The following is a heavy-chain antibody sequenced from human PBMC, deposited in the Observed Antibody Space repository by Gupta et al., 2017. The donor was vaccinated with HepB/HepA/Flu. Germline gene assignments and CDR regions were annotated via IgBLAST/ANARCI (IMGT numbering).Heavy chain of an antibody. Sequence: LEWMGGIIPIFGTANYAQKFQGRVTITADKSTSTAYMELSSLRSEDTAVYYCARHLESYDFWSGYLSSDNWFDPWGQGTLVTVSS. V-gene: IGHV1-69*06. CDR3: ARHLESYDFWSGYLSSDNWFDP. CDR2: IIPIFGTA. D-gene: IGHD3-3*01. J-gene: IGHJ5*02.